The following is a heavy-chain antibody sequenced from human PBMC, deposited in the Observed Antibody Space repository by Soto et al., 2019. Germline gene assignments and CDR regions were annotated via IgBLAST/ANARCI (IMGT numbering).Heavy chain of an antibody. CDR3: ARGPTDYYDNSGDYFLDY. V-gene: IGHV1-18*01. CDR1: GYTFTTYG. D-gene: IGHD3-22*01. Sequence: QVQLVQSGAEVKKPGASVKVSCKASGYTFTTYGMSWVRQAPGQGLDWMGWISTYNDNTKYAERLQGRVTMTTDTTTSTAYMELRSLRSHDTAVYYCARGPTDYYDNSGDYFLDYWGQGTLVTVSS. CDR2: ISTYNDNT. J-gene: IGHJ4*02.